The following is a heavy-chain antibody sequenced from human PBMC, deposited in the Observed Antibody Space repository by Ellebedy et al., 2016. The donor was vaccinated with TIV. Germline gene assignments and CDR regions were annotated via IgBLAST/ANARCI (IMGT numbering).Heavy chain of an antibody. Sequence: GESLKISCKGSGYRFARYWISWVRQMPGKGLEWMGRIDPSDSYTKYSPSFQGHVTISADRSIDTAYLQWSSLKASDTAMYYCARHEFCSGGSCYPNDAFDIWGQGTMVTVSS. V-gene: IGHV5-10-1*01. CDR2: IDPSDSYT. CDR1: GYRFARYW. J-gene: IGHJ3*02. D-gene: IGHD2-15*01. CDR3: ARHEFCSGGSCYPNDAFDI.